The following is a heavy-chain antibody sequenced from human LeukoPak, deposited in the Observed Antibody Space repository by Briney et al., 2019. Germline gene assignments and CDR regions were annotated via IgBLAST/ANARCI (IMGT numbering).Heavy chain of an antibody. Sequence: SVKVSCKASGGTFSSYAISWVRQAPGQGLEWKGGIIPIFGTANYAQKFQGRVTITADESTSTAYMELSSLRSEDTAVYYCARDHIVVVPERPPDYDAFDIWGQGTMVTVSS. CDR3: ARDHIVVVPERPPDYDAFDI. CDR1: GGTFSSYA. D-gene: IGHD2-2*01. V-gene: IGHV1-69*01. J-gene: IGHJ3*02. CDR2: IIPIFGTA.